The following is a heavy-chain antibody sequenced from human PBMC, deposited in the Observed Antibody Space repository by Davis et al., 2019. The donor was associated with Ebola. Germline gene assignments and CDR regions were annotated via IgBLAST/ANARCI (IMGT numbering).Heavy chain of an antibody. CDR3: AREQGNGVWHDYYGMDV. Sequence: PGGSLRLSCAASGFTFSSYEMNWVRQAPGKGLEWVSYISSSGSTIYYADSVKGRFTISRDNAKNSLYLQMNSLRAEDTAVYYCAREQGNGVWHDYYGMDVWGQGTTVTVSS. CDR2: ISSSGSTI. V-gene: IGHV3-48*03. D-gene: IGHD2-8*01. CDR1: GFTFSSYE. J-gene: IGHJ6*02.